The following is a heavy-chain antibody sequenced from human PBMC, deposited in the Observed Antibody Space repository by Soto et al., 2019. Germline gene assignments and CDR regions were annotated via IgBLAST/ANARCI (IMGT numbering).Heavy chain of an antibody. CDR2: ISYDGSNK. CDR1: GFTFSSYA. Sequence: GGSLRLSCAASGFTFSSYAMHWVRQAPGKGLEWVAVISYDGSNKYYADSVKGRFTISRDNSKNTLYLQMNSLRAEDTAVYYCARGTDSNIQKMYYYYGMDVWGQGTTVTVSS. CDR3: ARGTDSNIQKMYYYYGMDV. J-gene: IGHJ6*02. V-gene: IGHV3-30-3*01. D-gene: IGHD4-4*01.